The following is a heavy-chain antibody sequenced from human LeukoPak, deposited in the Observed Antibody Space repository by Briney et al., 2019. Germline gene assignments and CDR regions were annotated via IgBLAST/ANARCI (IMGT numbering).Heavy chain of an antibody. V-gene: IGHV4-61*02. J-gene: IGHJ6*03. CDR3: ARGRMGQWLVRHRDYYYMDV. CDR2: IYTSGST. CDR1: GGSISSGSYY. D-gene: IGHD6-19*01. Sequence: SQTLSLTCTVSGGSISSGSYYWSWIRQPAGKGLEWFRRIYTSGSTNYNPSPKSRVTISVDTSKNQFYLKLSSVTAADTGVYYCARGRMGQWLVRHRDYYYMDVWGKGTMVTVSS.